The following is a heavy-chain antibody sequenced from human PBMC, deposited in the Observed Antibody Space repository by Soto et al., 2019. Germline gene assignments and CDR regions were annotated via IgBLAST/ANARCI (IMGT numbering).Heavy chain of an antibody. Sequence: ASVKVSCKASGYTFTSYAMHWVRQAPGQRLEWMGWINAGNGNTKYSQKFQGRVTITRDTSASTAYMELSSLRSEDTAVYYCARAIQLWPRPIDYWGQGTLVTVSS. CDR1: GYTFTSYA. CDR3: ARAIQLWPRPIDY. V-gene: IGHV1-3*01. J-gene: IGHJ4*02. CDR2: INAGNGNT. D-gene: IGHD5-18*01.